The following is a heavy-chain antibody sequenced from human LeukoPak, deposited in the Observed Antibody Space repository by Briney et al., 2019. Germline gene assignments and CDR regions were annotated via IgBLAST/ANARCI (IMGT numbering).Heavy chain of an antibody. Sequence: GGSLRLSCAASGFTFSSYGMHWVRQAPGKGLEGLAFIRYDGSNKYYADSVKGRFTISRDNSKNTLYLRINSLRAEDTAVYYCAKGMQWLDPADFDYWGQGTLVTVSS. V-gene: IGHV3-30*02. CDR2: IRYDGSNK. J-gene: IGHJ4*02. D-gene: IGHD6-19*01. CDR3: AKGMQWLDPADFDY. CDR1: GFTFSSYG.